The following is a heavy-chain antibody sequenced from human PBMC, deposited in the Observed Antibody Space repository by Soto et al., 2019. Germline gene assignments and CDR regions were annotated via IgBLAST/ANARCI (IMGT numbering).Heavy chain of an antibody. CDR1: GFTFNNYA. CDR2: ISGSDDST. V-gene: IGHV3-23*01. D-gene: IGHD3-3*01. J-gene: IGHJ6*01. Sequence: EVQLLESGGGLVQPGGSLRLSCAASGFTFNNYAMTWVRQAPGRGLEWVSTISGSDDSTYYADSVKGRLTISRDNSKNALYLQMSSLRAEDTALYYCVKDWTCDTCPCMDVWGQGTTVTVSS. CDR3: VKDWTCDTCPCMDV.